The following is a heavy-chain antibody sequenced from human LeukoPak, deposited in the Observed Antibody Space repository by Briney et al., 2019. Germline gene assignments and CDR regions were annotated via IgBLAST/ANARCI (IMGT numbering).Heavy chain of an antibody. CDR2: IKDDGSDK. J-gene: IGHJ4*02. Sequence: PGGSLRLSCTASGFTFSRFWMSWVRQAPGKGLEWVAHIKDDGSDKHYVDSVRGRFTISRDNAKNSLYLQMNSLRAEDTAVYYWAKEWGLLVETHMDRFDYWGQGTLVTVPS. V-gene: IGHV3-7*01. CDR1: GFTFSRFW. D-gene: IGHD5-18*01. CDR3: AKEWGLLVETHMDRFDY.